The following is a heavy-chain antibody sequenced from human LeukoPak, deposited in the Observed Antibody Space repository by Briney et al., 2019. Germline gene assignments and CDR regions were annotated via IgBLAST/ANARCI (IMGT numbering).Heavy chain of an antibody. J-gene: IGHJ1*01. D-gene: IGHD3-22*01. CDR3: ARGLYPDYYVSSGSSPPEH. CDR1: GFTFSTYW. V-gene: IGHV3-21*01. Sequence: PGGSLRLSCSASGFTFSTYWMSWVRQAPGKGLEWVSSIRSSGSYIYYADSMQGRFTISRDNSKNSLFLQMNSLRAEDTAVYYCARGLYPDYYVSSGSSPPEHWGQGTLVTVSS. CDR2: IRSSGSYI.